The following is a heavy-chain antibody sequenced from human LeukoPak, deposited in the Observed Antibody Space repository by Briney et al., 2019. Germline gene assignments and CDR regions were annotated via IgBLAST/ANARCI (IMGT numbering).Heavy chain of an antibody. D-gene: IGHD3-16*01. CDR1: GFTVSGNY. V-gene: IGHV3-53*04. CDR2: IYTDGTT. CDR3: ASGPTYDYVRVILY. J-gene: IGHJ4*02. Sequence: PGGSLTLSCAVSGFTVSGNYMTWVRQAPGKGLEWVSVIYTDGTTYYRDSVKGRFTISRHNSKNTVYLQMDSLRPEDTAVYYCASGPTYDYVRVILYWGQGTLVTVSS.